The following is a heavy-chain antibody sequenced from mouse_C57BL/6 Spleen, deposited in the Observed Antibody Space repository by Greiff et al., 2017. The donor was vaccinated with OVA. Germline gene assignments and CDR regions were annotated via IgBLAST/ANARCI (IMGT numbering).Heavy chain of an antibody. J-gene: IGHJ1*03. CDR1: GYTFTDYN. Sequence: EVQLQQSGPELVKPGASVKIPCKASGYTFTDYNMDWVKQSHGKSLEWIGDINPNNGGTIYNQKFKGKATLTVDKSSSTAYMELRILTSEDTAVYYCARFYGSSFYWYFDVWGTGTTVTVSS. CDR3: ARFYGSSFYWYFDV. V-gene: IGHV1-18*01. CDR2: INPNNGGT. D-gene: IGHD1-1*01.